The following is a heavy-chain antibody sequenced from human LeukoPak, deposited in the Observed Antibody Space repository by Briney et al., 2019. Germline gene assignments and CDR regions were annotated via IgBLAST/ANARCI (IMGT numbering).Heavy chain of an antibody. J-gene: IGHJ5*02. CDR2: INQDGSEK. V-gene: IGHV3-7*01. CDR3: AREGCSGGSCYHNWFDP. CDR1: RFTFSSYW. D-gene: IGHD2-15*01. Sequence: GGSLRLSCAASRFTFSSYWMSWVRQAPGKGLEWVANINQDGSEKYYVDSVKGRFTISRDNAKNSLYLQMNSLRAEDTAVYYCAREGCSGGSCYHNWFDPWGQGTLVTVSS.